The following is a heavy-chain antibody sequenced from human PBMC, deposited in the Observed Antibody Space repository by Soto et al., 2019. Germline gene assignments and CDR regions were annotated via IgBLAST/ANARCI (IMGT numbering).Heavy chain of an antibody. Sequence: QVQLVESGGGVVQPGRSLRLSCAASGFTFSSYAMHWVRQAPGKGLEWVAVISYDGSSKYYADSVKGRFTISRDNSKNTLYLQMNSLRAEDTAVYYCAKGVAVAGPVWDYWGQGTLVTVSS. V-gene: IGHV3-30-3*01. CDR3: AKGVAVAGPVWDY. J-gene: IGHJ4*02. CDR2: ISYDGSSK. D-gene: IGHD6-19*01. CDR1: GFTFSSYA.